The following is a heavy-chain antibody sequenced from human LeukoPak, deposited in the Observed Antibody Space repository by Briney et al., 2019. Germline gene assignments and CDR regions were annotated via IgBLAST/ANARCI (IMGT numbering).Heavy chain of an antibody. V-gene: IGHV4-38-2*02. CDR2: IYHSGST. J-gene: IGHJ4*02. CDR3: ARDPTPYYDFWSGYYTVRPYYFDY. CDR1: GYSISSGYY. Sequence: PSETLSLTCTVSGYSISSGYYWGWIRQPPGQGLEWIGSIYHSGSTYYNPPLQSRVTISVDTSKNQFSLKLSSVTAADTAVYYCARDPTPYYDFWSGYYTVRPYYFDYWGQGTLVTVSS. D-gene: IGHD3-3*01.